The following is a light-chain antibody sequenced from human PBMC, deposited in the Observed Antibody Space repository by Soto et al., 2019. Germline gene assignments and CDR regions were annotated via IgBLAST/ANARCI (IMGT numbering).Light chain of an antibody. CDR1: QSVSSTS. CDR3: QQFGSSPPWT. V-gene: IGKV3-20*01. Sequence: EIVLTQSPGTLSLSPGERATLSCRASQSVSSTSLAWYHQKPGQAPRLLIYAASSRATGIPDRFSGSGSGTNFTLTISRLEPEDFPVYYCQQFGSSPPWTFGQGTKVEIK. CDR2: AAS. J-gene: IGKJ1*01.